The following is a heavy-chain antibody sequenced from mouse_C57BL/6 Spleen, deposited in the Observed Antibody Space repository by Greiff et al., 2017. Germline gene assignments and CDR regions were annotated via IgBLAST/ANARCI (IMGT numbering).Heavy chain of an antibody. J-gene: IGHJ2*01. D-gene: IGHD1-2*01. V-gene: IGHV1-66*01. Sequence: QVQLQQSGPELVKPGASVKISCKASGYSFTSYYIHWVKQRPGQGLEWIGWIYPGSGNTKYNEKFKGKATLTADTSSSTAYMQLSSLTSEDSAVYYCARSAGGTLFDYWGQGTTLTVSS. CDR1: GYSFTSYY. CDR3: ARSAGGTLFDY. CDR2: IYPGSGNT.